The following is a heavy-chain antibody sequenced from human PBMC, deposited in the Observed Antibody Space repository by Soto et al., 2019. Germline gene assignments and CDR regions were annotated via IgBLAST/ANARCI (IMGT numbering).Heavy chain of an antibody. V-gene: IGHV3-30*18. CDR3: AKDSSLDY. J-gene: IGHJ4*02. CDR1: GFTFSSYG. Sequence: LRLSCAASGFTFSSYGMHWVRQAPGKGLEWVAVISYDGSNKYYADSVKGRFTISRDNSKNTLYLQMNSLRAEDTAVYYCAKDSSLDYWGQGTLVTVSS. CDR2: ISYDGSNK. D-gene: IGHD2-2*01.